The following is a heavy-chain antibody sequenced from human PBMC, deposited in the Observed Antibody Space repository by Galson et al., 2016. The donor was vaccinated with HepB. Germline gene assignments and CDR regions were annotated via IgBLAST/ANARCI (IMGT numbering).Heavy chain of an antibody. Sequence: SLRLSCAASAFTFSSYGMHWVRQAPGKGLEWVAIISYDGRNKYYADSVKGRFTISRDNSKNTLYLQMNSLRAEDTAVYYCAKPRENTYGSGSLDYWGQGNLVTVSS. CDR2: ISYDGRNK. V-gene: IGHV3-30*18. CDR1: AFTFSSYG. J-gene: IGHJ4*02. CDR3: AKPRENTYGSGSLDY. D-gene: IGHD3-10*01.